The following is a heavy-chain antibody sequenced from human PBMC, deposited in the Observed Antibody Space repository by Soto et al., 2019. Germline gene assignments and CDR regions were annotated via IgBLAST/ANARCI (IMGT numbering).Heavy chain of an antibody. D-gene: IGHD6-13*01. Sequence: PGGSLRLSCAASGFTFSDYYMSWIRQAPGKGLEWVSYISSSGSTIYYADSVKGRFTISRDNAKNSLYLQMNSLRAEDTAVYYCARDPRVVAAAGAPSAFDIWGQGTMVTVS. CDR2: ISSSGSTI. CDR1: GFTFSDYY. V-gene: IGHV3-11*01. J-gene: IGHJ3*02. CDR3: ARDPRVVAAAGAPSAFDI.